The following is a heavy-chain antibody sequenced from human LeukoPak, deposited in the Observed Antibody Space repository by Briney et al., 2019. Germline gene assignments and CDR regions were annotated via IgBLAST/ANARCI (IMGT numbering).Heavy chain of an antibody. CDR3: AKDLRAAMVTTDYYDSSGYYNRSPLDY. CDR1: ELHA. CDR2: IGGSGGST. Sequence: GGSPRLSCAASELHAMTWVRQGPGKGLEWVSAIGGSGGSTYYADSVKGWFTISRDNSKNTLYLQMNSMRAEETAVYYCAKDLRAAMVTTDYYDSSGYYNRSPLDYWGQGTLVTVSS. D-gene: IGHD3-22*01. V-gene: IGHV3-23*01. J-gene: IGHJ4*02.